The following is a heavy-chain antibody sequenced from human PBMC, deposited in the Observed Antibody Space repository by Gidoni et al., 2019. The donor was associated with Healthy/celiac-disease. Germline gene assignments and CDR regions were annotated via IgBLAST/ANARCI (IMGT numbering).Heavy chain of an antibody. V-gene: IGHV3-30-3*01. D-gene: IGHD6-13*01. CDR3: ARDPSVGYSSSWYTGNWYFDL. CDR1: GFPFSSYA. J-gene: IGHJ2*01. Sequence: QVQLVESGGGVVQPGGSLRLSCAASGFPFSSYAMHWVRHAPGKGLEWVAVISYDGSNKYYADSVKGRFTISRDNSKNTLYLQMNSLRAEDTAVYYCARDPSVGYSSSWYTGNWYFDLWGRGTLVTVSS. CDR2: ISYDGSNK.